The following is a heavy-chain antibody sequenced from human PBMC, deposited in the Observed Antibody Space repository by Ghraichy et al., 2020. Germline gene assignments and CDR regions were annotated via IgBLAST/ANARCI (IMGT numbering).Heavy chain of an antibody. CDR2: ISATGAAT. V-gene: IGHV3-23*01. D-gene: IGHD3-10*01. CDR1: GFTFSSFA. J-gene: IGHJ4*02. Sequence: GSLRLSCAASGFTFSSFAMSWVRQTPGKGLEWASTISATGAATYYADSVKGRFIISRDNSKNTLYLQMNTLRAEDTALYYCAKGTSGTYWSWGQGTLVTVSS. CDR3: AKGTSGTYWS.